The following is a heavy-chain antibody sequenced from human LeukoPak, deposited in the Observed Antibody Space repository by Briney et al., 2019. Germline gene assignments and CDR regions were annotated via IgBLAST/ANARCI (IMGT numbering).Heavy chain of an antibody. CDR3: AAERYRDGYCWFDV. V-gene: IGHV1-58*01. J-gene: IGHJ5*02. Sequence: SVKVSCTASGFIFSSSAVQWVRQSPGQPLEWVGWITPDSKNIKYAQRLQGRVTIGRDMSTNTAYMELSNLNIDDTAVYYCAAERYRDGYCWFDVWGQGTQVTVSS. CDR2: ITPDSKNI. D-gene: IGHD5-24*01. CDR1: GFIFSSSA.